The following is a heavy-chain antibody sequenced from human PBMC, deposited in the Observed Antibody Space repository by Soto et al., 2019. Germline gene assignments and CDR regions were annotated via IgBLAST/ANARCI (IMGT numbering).Heavy chain of an antibody. J-gene: IGHJ6*02. D-gene: IGHD2-2*01. Sequence: SETLSLTCAVYGGSFSGYHWSWIRQLPGKGLEWIGEINHSGNTSYNPSLKSRVTISVDTSKNQFSLKLSSVTAADTAVYYCARGVRYCSSTSCYYYYYYGMDVWGQGTTVTVSS. CDR3: ARGVRYCSSTSCYYYYYYGMDV. V-gene: IGHV4-34*01. CDR1: GGSFSGYH. CDR2: INHSGNT.